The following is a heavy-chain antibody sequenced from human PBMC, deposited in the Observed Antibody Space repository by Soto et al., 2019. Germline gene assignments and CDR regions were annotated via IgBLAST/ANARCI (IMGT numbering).Heavy chain of an antibody. CDR3: ARINWTYYDSES. D-gene: IGHD1-7*01. V-gene: IGHV5-51*01. J-gene: IGHJ3*02. Sequence: GESRKISCRGSGYSCSSYWIGWVRQMRGKGLEWMGIIYPGDSDTRYRPSFQGQVTISADKSISTAYLQWSSLKASDTAMYYCARINWTYYDSESWGQGTMVTV. CDR1: GYSCSSYW. CDR2: IYPGDSDT.